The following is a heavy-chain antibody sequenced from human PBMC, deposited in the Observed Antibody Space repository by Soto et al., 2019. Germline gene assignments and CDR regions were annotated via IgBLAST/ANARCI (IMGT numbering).Heavy chain of an antibody. CDR3: ARVESGSIPPTPDDTAVYYCVRLIGNSWLDS. J-gene: IGHJ5*01. CDR1: GYTFTSYY. D-gene: IGHD2-21*01. V-gene: IGHV1-46*03. Sequence: ASVKVSCKASGYTFTSYYMHWVRQAPGQGLEWMGIINPSGGSTSYAQKFQGRVTMTRDTSTSTVYMELSSLRSEDTAVYYCARVESGSIPPTPDDTAVYYCVRLIGNSWLDSWGQGTLVTVSS. CDR2: INPSGGST.